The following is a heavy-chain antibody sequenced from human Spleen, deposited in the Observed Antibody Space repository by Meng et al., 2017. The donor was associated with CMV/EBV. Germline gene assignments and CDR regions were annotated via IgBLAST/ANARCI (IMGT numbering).Heavy chain of an antibody. CDR3: ARDIAVAGSKKDY. D-gene: IGHD6-19*01. V-gene: IGHV3-48*01. CDR2: ISSSSSTI. CDR1: GFTVSRNY. J-gene: IGHJ4*02. Sequence: GGSLRLSCAASGFTVSRNYMSWVRQAPGKGLEWVSYISSSSSTIYYADSVKGRFTISRDNSKNTLYLQMNSLRAEDTAVYYCARDIAVAGSKKDYWGQGTLVTVSS.